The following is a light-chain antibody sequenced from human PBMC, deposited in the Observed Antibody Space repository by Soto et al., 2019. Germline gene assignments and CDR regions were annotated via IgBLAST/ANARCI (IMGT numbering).Light chain of an antibody. V-gene: IGLV3-21*02. Sequence: SYELTQPPSLSVAPGQTARITCGGKNIGSETVHWYQQKPGQAPVVVVYDDSAPPSGIPERFSGSNSGNTATLTISRVDAGDEADYYCQVWDSSSDHPFVFGTGTKVTVL. CDR2: DDS. CDR1: NIGSET. J-gene: IGLJ1*01. CDR3: QVWDSSSDHPFV.